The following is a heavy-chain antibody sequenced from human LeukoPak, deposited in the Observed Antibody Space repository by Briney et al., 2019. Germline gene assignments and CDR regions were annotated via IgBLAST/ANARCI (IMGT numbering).Heavy chain of an antibody. D-gene: IGHD4-11*01. V-gene: IGHV3-66*02. CDR3: ARGITTVTPLDI. CDR2: IYSGGST. CDR1: GFTVSSNY. Sequence: TGGSLRLSCAASGFTVSSNYMSWVRQAPGKGLEWVSVIYSGGSTYYADSVKGRFTISRDNSKNTLYLQMNSLRAEDTAVYYCARGITTVTPLDIWGQGTMVTVSS. J-gene: IGHJ3*02.